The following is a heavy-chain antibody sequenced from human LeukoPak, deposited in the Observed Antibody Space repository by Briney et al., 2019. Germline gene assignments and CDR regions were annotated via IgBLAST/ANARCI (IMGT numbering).Heavy chain of an antibody. D-gene: IGHD6-19*01. Sequence: GGSLRLSCATSGFTFSSYAMSWVRQAPGKGLEWVSAIKDNGGSTVYADSVKGRFTISRDNSKNTLYLQMNTLRADDTAVYYCAKDARRTSGWYFFDYWGQGTLVTVSS. CDR1: GFTFSSYA. J-gene: IGHJ4*02. V-gene: IGHV3-23*01. CDR3: AKDARRTSGWYFFDY. CDR2: IKDNGGST.